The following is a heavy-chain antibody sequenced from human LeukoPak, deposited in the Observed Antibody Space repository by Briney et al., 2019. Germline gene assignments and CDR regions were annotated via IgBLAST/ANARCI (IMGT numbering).Heavy chain of an antibody. V-gene: IGHV3-48*01. CDR1: GFTFSSYS. CDR3: ARKWEFYY. Sequence: PGGSLRLSCAASGFTFSSYSMSWVRQAPGKGLEWVSHVSGSSSTIYYADSVKGRFTISRDNAKNSLYLQMNSLRAEDTAVYYCARKWEFYYWGQGTLVTVSS. J-gene: IGHJ4*02. CDR2: VSGSSSTI. D-gene: IGHD1-26*01.